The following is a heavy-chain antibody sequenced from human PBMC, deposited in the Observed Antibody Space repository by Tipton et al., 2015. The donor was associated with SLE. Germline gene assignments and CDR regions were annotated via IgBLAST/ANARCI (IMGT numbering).Heavy chain of an antibody. CDR1: GGSISSYY. V-gene: IGHV4-59*01. CDR2: IYYSGST. J-gene: IGHJ6*03. CDR3: AGAQSSRFSGYYYYYMDV. Sequence: TLSLTCTVSGGSISSYYWSWIRQPPGKGLEWIGYIYYSGSTNYNPSLKSRVTISVDTSKNQFSLKLSSVTAADTAVYYCAGAQSSRFSGYYYYYMDVWGKGTTVTVSS. D-gene: IGHD3-3*01.